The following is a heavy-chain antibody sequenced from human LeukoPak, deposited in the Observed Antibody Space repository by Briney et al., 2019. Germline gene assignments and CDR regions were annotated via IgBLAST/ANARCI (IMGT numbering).Heavy chain of an antibody. CDR2: ISRNSGSI. CDR1: GFTFDDYA. J-gene: IGHJ3*02. D-gene: IGHD3-10*01. CDR3: AKDRVSYYGSGILPDAFDI. Sequence: GRSLRLSCAASGFTFDDYAMHWVRQAPGKGLEWVSGISRNSGSIDYADSVKGRFTISRDNAKNSLYLQMNSLRAEDTALYYCAKDRVSYYGSGILPDAFDIWGQGTMVTVSS. V-gene: IGHV3-9*01.